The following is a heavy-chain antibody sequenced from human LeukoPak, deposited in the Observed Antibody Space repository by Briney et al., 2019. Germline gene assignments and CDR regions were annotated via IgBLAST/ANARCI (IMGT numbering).Heavy chain of an antibody. CDR1: GYTFTHYG. D-gene: IGHD3-16*01. Sequence: GASVKVSCKASGYTFTHYGITWVRQAPGQGLAWMGWINTYNGDTKCAQKLQGRVTMTTDTSTSTAFMGLRSLRSDDSAVYYCARGIRSPLFDYWGLGTLVTVSP. J-gene: IGHJ4*02. V-gene: IGHV1-18*01. CDR3: ARGIRSPLFDY. CDR2: INTYNGDT.